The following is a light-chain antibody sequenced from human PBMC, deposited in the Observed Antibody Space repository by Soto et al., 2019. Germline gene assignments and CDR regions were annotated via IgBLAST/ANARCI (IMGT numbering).Light chain of an antibody. J-gene: IGLJ2*01. CDR3: LLSYNAARV. CDR2: DTS. CDR1: TXAVTSNHH. V-gene: IGLV7-46*01. Sequence: QAVVTQEPSLTVSXXXTVXLXXXSSTXAVTSNHHPYWFQQKAGQAPRTLIYDTSNKHSWTPARFSGSLLGDKAALTLSGAQPEDEAQYYCLLSYNAARVFGGGTKLTVL.